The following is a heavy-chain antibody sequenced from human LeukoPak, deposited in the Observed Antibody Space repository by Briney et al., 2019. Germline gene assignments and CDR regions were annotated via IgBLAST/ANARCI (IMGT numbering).Heavy chain of an antibody. CDR2: ISYDGSNK. J-gene: IGHJ4*02. D-gene: IGHD3-22*01. CDR1: GFTFSSYA. Sequence: PGRSLRLSCAASGFTFSSYAMHWVRQAPGKGLEWVAVISYDGSNKYYADSVKGRFTISRDNSKNTLYLQMNSLRAEDTAVYYCAKKSPRYYDLDYWGQGTLVTVSS. CDR3: AKKSPRYYDLDY. V-gene: IGHV3-30*04.